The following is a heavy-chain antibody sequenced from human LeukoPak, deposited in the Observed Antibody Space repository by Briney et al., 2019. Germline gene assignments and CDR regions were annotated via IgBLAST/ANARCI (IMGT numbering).Heavy chain of an antibody. CDR2: ISGSGSSI. Sequence: GGSLRLSCVASGFTFSNYEMNWVRQAPGKGLEWVSYISGSGSSIDYADSVKGRFTISRDNAKNSLYLQMNSLRAEDTAVYYCARVRSGYSHEHYFDYWGQGTLVTVPS. J-gene: IGHJ4*02. D-gene: IGHD6-25*01. CDR3: ARVRSGYSHEHYFDY. CDR1: GFTFSNYE. V-gene: IGHV3-48*03.